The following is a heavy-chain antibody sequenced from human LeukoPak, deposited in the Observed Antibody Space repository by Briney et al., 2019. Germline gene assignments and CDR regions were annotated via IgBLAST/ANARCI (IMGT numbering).Heavy chain of an antibody. D-gene: IGHD3-22*01. CDR3: ARGSVVATTDNWFDP. V-gene: IGHV1-18*01. CDR2: ISAYNGDT. CDR1: GYTFTSYG. Sequence: ASVKVSCKASGYTFTSYGINWVRQAPGQGLEWMGWISAYNGDTNYAQKLQGRVTMTTDTSTSTAYMELRSLRSDDTAVYYCARGSVVATTDNWFDPWGQGTLVTVSS. J-gene: IGHJ5*02.